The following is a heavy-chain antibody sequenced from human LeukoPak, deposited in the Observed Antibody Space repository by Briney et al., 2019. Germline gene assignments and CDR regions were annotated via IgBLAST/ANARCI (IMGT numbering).Heavy chain of an antibody. CDR3: AKAIAAAGTGY. Sequence: GGSLRLSCAASGFTFSSYGMHWVRQAPGKGLEWVAVISYDGSNKYYADSVKGRFTISRDNSKNTLYLQMNNLRAEDTAVYYCAKAIAAAGTGYWGQGTLVTVSS. CDR1: GFTFSSYG. J-gene: IGHJ4*02. D-gene: IGHD6-13*01. CDR2: ISYDGSNK. V-gene: IGHV3-30*18.